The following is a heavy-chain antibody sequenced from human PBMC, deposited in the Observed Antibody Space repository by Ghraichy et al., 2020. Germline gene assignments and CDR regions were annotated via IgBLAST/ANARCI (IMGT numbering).Heavy chain of an antibody. D-gene: IGHD3-22*01. CDR2: IYYSGST. Sequence: GSLSLTCTVSGGSISSYYWSWIRQPPGKGLEWIGYIYYSGSTNYNPSLKSRVTISVDTSKNQFSLKLSSVTAADTAVYYCARNYDSSGYYYVGSYYYYMDVWGKGTTVTVSS. CDR1: GGSISSYY. J-gene: IGHJ6*03. V-gene: IGHV4-59*01. CDR3: ARNYDSSGYYYVGSYYYYMDV.